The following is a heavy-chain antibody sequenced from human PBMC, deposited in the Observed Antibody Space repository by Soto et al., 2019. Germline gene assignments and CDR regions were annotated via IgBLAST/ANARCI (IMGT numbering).Heavy chain of an antibody. V-gene: IGHV1-2*02. Sequence: ASVKVSCKASGYTFTGYYMHWVRQAPGQGLEWMGWINPNSGGTNYAQKFQGRVTMTRDTSISTAYMELSRLRSDETDVYYCARSYYDSSGYTYNWFDPWGQGTLVTVSS. CDR3: ARSYYDSSGYTYNWFDP. CDR1: GYTFTGYY. CDR2: INPNSGGT. D-gene: IGHD3-22*01. J-gene: IGHJ5*02.